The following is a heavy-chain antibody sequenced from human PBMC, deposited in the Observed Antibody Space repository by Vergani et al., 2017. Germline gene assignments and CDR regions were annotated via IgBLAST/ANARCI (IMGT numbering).Heavy chain of an antibody. Sequence: EVQLVESGGGVVQPGGSLRLSCAASGFTFDDYAMHWVRQAPGKGLEWVSLISGDGGSTIYYADSVKGRFTISRDNAKNSLYLQMNSLRAEDTAVYYCARAGYFVSPYDAFDIWGQGTMVTVSS. D-gene: IGHD3-9*01. CDR1: GFTFDDYA. CDR2: ISGDGGSTI. V-gene: IGHV3-43*02. J-gene: IGHJ3*02. CDR3: ARAGYFVSPYDAFDI.